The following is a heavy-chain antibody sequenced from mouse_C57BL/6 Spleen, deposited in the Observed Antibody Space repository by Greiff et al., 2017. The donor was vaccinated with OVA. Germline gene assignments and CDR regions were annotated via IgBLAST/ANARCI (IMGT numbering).Heavy chain of an antibody. CDR3: ARYSYGPYYFDY. Sequence: QVHVKQSGAELAKPGASVKLSCKASGYTFTSYWMHWVKQRPGQGLEWIGYINPSSGYTKYNQKFKDKATLTADKSSSTAYMQLSSLTYEDSAVYYCARYSYGPYYFDYWGQGTTLTVSS. V-gene: IGHV1-7*01. J-gene: IGHJ2*01. D-gene: IGHD1-1*02. CDR2: INPSSGYT. CDR1: GYTFTSYW.